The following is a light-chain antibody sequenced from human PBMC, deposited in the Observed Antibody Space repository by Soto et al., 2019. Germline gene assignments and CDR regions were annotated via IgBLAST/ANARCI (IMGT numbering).Light chain of an antibody. CDR2: DVS. CDR3: SSYTGSSTLFV. Sequence: QSVLTQPASVSGSPGQSITISCTGTSGDVGAYNYVSWYQQHPGKAPRLMIYDVSNRPSGVSNRFSGSKSGNTASLTISGLQAEDEADYYCSSYTGSSTLFVFGTGPKVTVL. J-gene: IGLJ1*01. V-gene: IGLV2-14*01. CDR1: SGDVGAYNY.